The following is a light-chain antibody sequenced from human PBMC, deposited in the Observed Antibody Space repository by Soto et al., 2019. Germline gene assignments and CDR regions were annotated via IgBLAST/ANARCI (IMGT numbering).Light chain of an antibody. J-gene: IGKJ5*01. Sequence: DIPMTQSPSSLSTSVGDRVTITCRASQSVRNFLNWYQQKPGKAPELLIYGASVLKRGVPSRFTGSGSGTDFTLTISSLQPEDFATYYCQQSYRSPTFGQGTRL. CDR1: QSVRNF. CDR3: QQSYRSPT. CDR2: GAS. V-gene: IGKV1-39*01.